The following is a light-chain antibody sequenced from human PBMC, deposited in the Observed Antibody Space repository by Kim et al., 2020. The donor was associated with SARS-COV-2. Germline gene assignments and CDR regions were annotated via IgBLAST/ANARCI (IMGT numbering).Light chain of an antibody. V-gene: IGKV1-5*01. Sequence: ATVRDRVTLTGRARQSISRSMDWYKQKTGKAPKLLIYDASSLERGVPSRFSGSGSGTEFTLTISSLQPDDIANYYSKKYNSYSGTFGQGTKVDIK. J-gene: IGKJ1*01. CDR3: KKYNSYSGT. CDR1: QSISRS. CDR2: DAS.